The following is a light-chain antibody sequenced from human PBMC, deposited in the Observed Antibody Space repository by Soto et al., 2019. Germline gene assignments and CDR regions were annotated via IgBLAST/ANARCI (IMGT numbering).Light chain of an antibody. V-gene: IGKV4-1*01. CDR1: QSVLYSSNNKNY. CDR3: QQYYGALWT. CDR2: WAS. Sequence: DIVMTQSPDSLAVSLGERATINCKSSQSVLYSSNNKNYLAWYQQKPGQPPKLLIYWASTRESGVPDRFSGSGSGTDFTLNINSLQAEDVAVYYCQQYYGALWTFGQGTKVEIK. J-gene: IGKJ1*01.